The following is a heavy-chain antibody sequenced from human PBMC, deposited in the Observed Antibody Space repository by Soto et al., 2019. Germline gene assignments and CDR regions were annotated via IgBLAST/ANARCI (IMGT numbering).Heavy chain of an antibody. D-gene: IGHD2-15*01. V-gene: IGHV1-18*01. CDR1: GCTVTSYG. J-gene: IGHJ4*02. CDR2: ISTYNGNT. Sequence: ASVKVSCKASGCTVTSYGISWVRQAPGQGLEWMGWISTYNGNTNYAQKFQGRVTMTTDTSTRTGYMELRSLRSDDTAVYYCARDDQGYCSGGGCYSIGYWGQGTLVTVSS. CDR3: ARDDQGYCSGGGCYSIGY.